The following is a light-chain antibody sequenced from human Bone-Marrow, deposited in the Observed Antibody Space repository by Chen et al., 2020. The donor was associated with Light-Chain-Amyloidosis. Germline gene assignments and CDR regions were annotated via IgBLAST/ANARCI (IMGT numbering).Light chain of an antibody. J-gene: IGLJ2*01. CDR2: GKN. Sequence: SSELTQDPAVSVALGQTVRITCQGDSLRSYYASWYQQKPGQAPVLVIYGKNNRPSGIPDRFSGSSSGNTASLTITGAQAEDEADYYCKSRDSSGNHHVVFGGGTKLTVL. CDR1: SLRSYY. CDR3: KSRDSSGNHHVV. V-gene: IGLV3-19*01.